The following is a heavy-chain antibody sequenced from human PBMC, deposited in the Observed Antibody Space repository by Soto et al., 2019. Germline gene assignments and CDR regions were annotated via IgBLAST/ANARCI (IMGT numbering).Heavy chain of an antibody. CDR1: GYSFTSYW. J-gene: IGHJ5*02. CDR2: IYPGDSDT. V-gene: IGHV5-51*01. CDR3: ARGAYGDNNWFDP. Sequence: GESLKISCKGSGYSFTSYWIGWVRQMPGKGLEWMGIIYPGDSDTRYSPSFQGQVTITADESTSTAYMEPSSLRSEDTAVYYCARGAYGDNNWFDPWGQGTLVTVSS. D-gene: IGHD4-17*01.